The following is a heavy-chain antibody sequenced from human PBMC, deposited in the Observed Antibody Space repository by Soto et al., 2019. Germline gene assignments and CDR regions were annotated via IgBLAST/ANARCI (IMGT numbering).Heavy chain of an antibody. V-gene: IGHV1-18*01. D-gene: IGHD4-4*01. Sequence: ASVKVSCKASVYTFTSYGISWVRQAPGQGLEWMGWISAYNGSTNYAQKLKSRVTISVDTSKSQFPLKLSSVTAADTAVYYCARITYSNYGPSVDYWGQGTLVTVSS. J-gene: IGHJ4*02. CDR2: ISAYNGST. CDR3: ARITYSNYGPSVDY. CDR1: VYTFTSYG.